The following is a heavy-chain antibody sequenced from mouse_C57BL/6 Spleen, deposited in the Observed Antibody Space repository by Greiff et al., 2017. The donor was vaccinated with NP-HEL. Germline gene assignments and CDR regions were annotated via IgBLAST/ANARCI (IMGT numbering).Heavy chain of an antibody. J-gene: IGHJ1*03. CDR2: INPYNGGT. V-gene: IGHV1-19*01. CDR1: GYTFTDYY. D-gene: IGHD2-3*01. CDR3: ARGYDDWYFDV. Sequence: VQLKQSGPVLVKPGASVKMSCKASGYTFTDYYMNWVKQSHGKSLEWIGVINPYNGGTSYNQKFKGKATLTVDKSSSTAYMELNSLTSEDSAVYYCARGYDDWYFDVWGTGTTVTVSS.